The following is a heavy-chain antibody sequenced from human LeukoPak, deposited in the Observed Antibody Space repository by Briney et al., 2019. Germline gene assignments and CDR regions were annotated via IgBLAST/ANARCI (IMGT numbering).Heavy chain of an antibody. CDR3: ARSGTYDSSGYSEY. CDR1: GFTFSSYA. J-gene: IGHJ4*02. CDR2: IWYDGSNK. Sequence: GRSLRLSCAASGFTFSSYAMHWVRQAPGKGLEWVAVIWYDGSNKYYADSVKGRFTISRDNSKNTLYLQMNSLRAEDTAVYYCARSGTYDSSGYSEYWGQGTLVTVSS. D-gene: IGHD3-22*01. V-gene: IGHV3-33*08.